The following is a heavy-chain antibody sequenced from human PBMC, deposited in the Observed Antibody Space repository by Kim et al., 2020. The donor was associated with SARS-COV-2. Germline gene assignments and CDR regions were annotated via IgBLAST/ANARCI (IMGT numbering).Heavy chain of an antibody. V-gene: IGHV3-33*01. CDR1: GFSFGAYG. CDR3: ARDPDLSSTARHYYMDV. J-gene: IGHJ6*03. CDR2: IWSDGSYE. Sequence: GGSLRLSCAGSGFSFGAYGMHWVRQAPGKGLQWVAVIWSDGSYEYYADSVKGRFTISRDNSKNTLYLQMHSLRAEDSAVYFCARDPDLSSTARHYYMDVWGKGTTVTVSS.